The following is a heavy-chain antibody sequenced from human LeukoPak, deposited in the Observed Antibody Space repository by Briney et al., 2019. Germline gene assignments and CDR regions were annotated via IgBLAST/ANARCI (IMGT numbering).Heavy chain of an antibody. J-gene: IGHJ4*02. Sequence: PGRSLRLSCAASGFTFSSYGMHWVRQAPGKGLEWVAVISYDGSNKYYADSVKGRFTISRDNSKNTLCLQMNSLRAEDTAVYYCAKLGDILTGYPYYFDCWGQGTLVTVSS. CDR1: GFTFSSYG. CDR2: ISYDGSNK. V-gene: IGHV3-30*18. D-gene: IGHD3-9*01. CDR3: AKLGDILTGYPYYFDC.